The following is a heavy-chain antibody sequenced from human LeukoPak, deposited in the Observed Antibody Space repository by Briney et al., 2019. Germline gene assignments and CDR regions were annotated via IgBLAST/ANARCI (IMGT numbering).Heavy chain of an antibody. D-gene: IGHD1-26*01. CDR2: IYYSGST. V-gene: IGHV4-39*01. Sequence: SETLSLTCTVSGGSISSSSYYWGWIRQPPGKGLEWIGSIYYSGSTYYNPSLKGRVTISVDTSKNQFSLKLSSVTAADTAVYYCARRSGSYFDLWGQGTLVTVSS. J-gene: IGHJ4*02. CDR3: ARRSGSYFDL. CDR1: GGSISSSSYY.